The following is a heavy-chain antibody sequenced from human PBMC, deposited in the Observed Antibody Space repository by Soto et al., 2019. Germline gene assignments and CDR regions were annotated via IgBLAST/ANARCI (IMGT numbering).Heavy chain of an antibody. D-gene: IGHD3-3*01. Sequence: EMQLVESGGGVVRPGGSLKLSCAASGFTFSAFNVHWVRQASGKGLEWIGHIGGKANSYATTFAASVKGRFTISRDDSKNTAYLQMNSLKTEDTAVYYCSRHGLVFGPVTDFLGSFDVWGRGTPVTVSS. CDR3: SRHGLVFGPVTDFLGSFDV. CDR2: IGGKANSYAT. V-gene: IGHV3-73*02. J-gene: IGHJ2*01. CDR1: GFTFSAFN.